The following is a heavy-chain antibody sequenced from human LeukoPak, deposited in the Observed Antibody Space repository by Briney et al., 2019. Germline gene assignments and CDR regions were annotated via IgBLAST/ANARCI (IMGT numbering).Heavy chain of an antibody. CDR1: GFTFSSYG. D-gene: IGHD2-15*01. J-gene: IGHJ5*02. Sequence: GRSLRLSCAASGFTFSSYGMHWVRQAPGKGLEWVAIITYDGSNKYYADSVKGRFTISRDNSKNTLYLQMNSLRTEDTAVYYCAKDRVLVAGIQTNWFDPWGQGTLVTVSS. V-gene: IGHV3-30*18. CDR3: AKDRVLVAGIQTNWFDP. CDR2: ITYDGSNK.